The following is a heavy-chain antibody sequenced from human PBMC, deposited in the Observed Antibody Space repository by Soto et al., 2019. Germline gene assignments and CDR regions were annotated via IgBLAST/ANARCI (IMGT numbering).Heavy chain of an antibody. J-gene: IGHJ4*02. CDR2: IGTAGDT. V-gene: IGHV3-13*01. Sequence: SLRLSCEASGFTFSGFDMHWVRQPTGKGLEWVSSIGTAGDTYYADSVKGRFTISRDNSKNTLYLQMNSLRAEDTAVYYCARDPQYCTNGVCYPDYFDYWGQGTLVTVSS. CDR1: GFTFSGFD. CDR3: ARDPQYCTNGVCYPDYFDY. D-gene: IGHD2-8*01.